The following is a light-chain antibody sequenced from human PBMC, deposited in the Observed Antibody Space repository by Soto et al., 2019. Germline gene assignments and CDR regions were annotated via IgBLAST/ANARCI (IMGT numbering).Light chain of an antibody. Sequence: DIQMTQSPSTLSASVGDRVTITCRASQSISSWFAWYQQKPGKAPKLLIYKASSLASGVPSRFSGSGSGTEFTLTISSLQPDDFATYYCQQYNSYSWTFGQGTKVEIK. CDR1: QSISSW. J-gene: IGKJ1*01. V-gene: IGKV1-5*03. CDR2: KAS. CDR3: QQYNSYSWT.